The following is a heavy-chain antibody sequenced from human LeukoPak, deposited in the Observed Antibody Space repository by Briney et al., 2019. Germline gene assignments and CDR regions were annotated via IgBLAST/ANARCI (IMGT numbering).Heavy chain of an antibody. J-gene: IGHJ4*02. CDR2: ISSSSSYI. D-gene: IGHD4-17*01. CDR1: GFTFSSYS. Sequence: GGSLRPSCAASGFTFSSYSMNWVRQAPGKGLEWVSSISSSSSYIYYADSVKGRFTISRDNAKNSLYLQMNSLRAEDTAVYYCARDRDDYGDSDYWGQGTLVTVSS. V-gene: IGHV3-21*01. CDR3: ARDRDDYGDSDY.